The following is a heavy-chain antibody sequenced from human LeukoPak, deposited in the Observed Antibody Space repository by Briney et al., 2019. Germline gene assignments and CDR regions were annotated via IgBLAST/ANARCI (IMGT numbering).Heavy chain of an antibody. CDR2: VNESGGT. V-gene: IGHV4-34*01. CDR3: ARGGSGYCSSTSCYSPDYAFDI. D-gene: IGHD2-2*03. J-gene: IGHJ3*02. Sequence: PSETLSLTCAVYIDSFSNYHWNWIRQTPAKGMEWIGEVNESGGTNISPSLRSRVILSVDTSKNQFPLKLSSVTAADTAVYYCARGGSGYCSSTSCYSPDYAFDIWGQGTMVTVSS. CDR1: IDSFSNYH.